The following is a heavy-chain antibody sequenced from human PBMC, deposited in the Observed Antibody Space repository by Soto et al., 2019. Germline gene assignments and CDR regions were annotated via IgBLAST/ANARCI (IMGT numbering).Heavy chain of an antibody. D-gene: IGHD3-10*01. CDR2: INHSGST. V-gene: IGHV4-34*01. CDR3: AREVPSRYFDL. Sequence: QVRLQQWGAGLLKPSETLPLTCAVYGGSFSDYYWSWIRQPPGKGLEWIGEINHSGSTNYNPSLKSRVTLSVDTSKNQYSLQLNSVTAADTAVYYCAREVPSRYFDLWGRGTPVTVSS. CDR1: GGSFSDYY. J-gene: IGHJ2*01.